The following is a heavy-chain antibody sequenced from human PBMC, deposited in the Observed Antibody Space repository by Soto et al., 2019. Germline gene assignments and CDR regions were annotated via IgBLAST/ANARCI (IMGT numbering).Heavy chain of an antibody. V-gene: IGHV3-48*03. Sequence: EVQLVESGGGLVQPGGSLRLSCAASGFTFSSYEMNWVRQAPGKGLEWVSYISSSGSTIYYADSVKGRFTISRDNAKNSLYLQMYSLRAEDTAVYYCARDGGDGYNPFDYWGQGTLVTVSS. CDR1: GFTFSSYE. CDR2: ISSSGSTI. CDR3: ARDGGDGYNPFDY. D-gene: IGHD3-16*01. J-gene: IGHJ4*02.